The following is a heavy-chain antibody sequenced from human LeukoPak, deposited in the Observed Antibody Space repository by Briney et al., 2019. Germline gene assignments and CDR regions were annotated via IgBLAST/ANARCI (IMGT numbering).Heavy chain of an antibody. Sequence: PGGSLRLSCAASGFTFSSYGMHWVRQAPGKGLEWVAFIRYDGSNKYYADSVEGRFTISRDNSKNTLYLQMNSLRAEDTAVYYCAKSSPRYCSSTSCYYMDVWGKGTTVTVPS. CDR3: AKSSPRYCSSTSCYYMDV. D-gene: IGHD2-2*01. CDR2: IRYDGSNK. CDR1: GFTFSSYG. J-gene: IGHJ6*03. V-gene: IGHV3-30*02.